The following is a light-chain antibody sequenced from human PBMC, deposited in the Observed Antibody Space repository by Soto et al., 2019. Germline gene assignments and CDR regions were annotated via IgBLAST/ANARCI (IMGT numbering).Light chain of an antibody. CDR2: AAA. CDR1: QSIDTS. J-gene: IGKJ2*01. CDR3: QQTYGTLRGS. Sequence: DIQMTQSPSSLSASVGDRVTLSCRASQSIDTSSNWYQQKAGRPPKVLIYAAANLQSGVPSRFSGSGSGTDFTLTISGLQPEDFATYYCQQTYGTLRGSFGQGTKLEIK. V-gene: IGKV1-39*01.